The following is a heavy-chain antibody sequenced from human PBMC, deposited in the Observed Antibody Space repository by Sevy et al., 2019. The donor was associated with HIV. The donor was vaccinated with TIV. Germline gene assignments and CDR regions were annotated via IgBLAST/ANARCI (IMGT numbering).Heavy chain of an antibody. D-gene: IGHD2-21*02. V-gene: IGHV4-61*02. CDR2: IYTSGST. Sequence: SETLSLTCTVSGGSISSGSYYWSWIRQPAGKGLEWIGRIYTSGSTNYNPSLKSRVTISVDTSKNQFSLKLSSVTAANTAVYYCARGGGNSFLDAFDIWGQGTMVTVSS. CDR1: GGSISSGSYY. CDR3: ARGGGNSFLDAFDI. J-gene: IGHJ3*02.